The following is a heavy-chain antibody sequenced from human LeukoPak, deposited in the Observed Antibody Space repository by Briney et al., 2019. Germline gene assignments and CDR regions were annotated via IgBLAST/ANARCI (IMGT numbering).Heavy chain of an antibody. D-gene: IGHD5-12*01. CDR2: ISSSSSYI. V-gene: IGHV3-21*01. J-gene: IGHJ4*02. Sequence: PGGSLRLSCAASGFTFSSYSMNWVRQAPGKGLEWVSSISSSSSYIYYADSVKGRFTFSRDNAKNSLYLQMNSLRAEDTAVYYCARDLGGYDLFDYWGQGTLVTVSS. CDR3: ARDLGGYDLFDY. CDR1: GFTFSSYS.